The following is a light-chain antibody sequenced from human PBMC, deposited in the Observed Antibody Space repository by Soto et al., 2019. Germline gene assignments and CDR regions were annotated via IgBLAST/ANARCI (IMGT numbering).Light chain of an antibody. Sequence: EIVLTQSPGTLSLSPRERATLSCRASQSIFNNYLAWYQQKPGQAPRLLVYCASFRATGIPDRFSGSGSGTDFTLTISRLEPEEFAVYYCQQYGGSPFTFGQGTRLEIK. CDR2: CAS. CDR3: QQYGGSPFT. J-gene: IGKJ2*01. V-gene: IGKV3-20*01. CDR1: QSIFNNY.